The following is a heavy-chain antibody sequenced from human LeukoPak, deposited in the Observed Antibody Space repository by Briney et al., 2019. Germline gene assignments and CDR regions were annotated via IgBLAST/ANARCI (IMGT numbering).Heavy chain of an antibody. Sequence: SETLSLTCTVSGYSISSGYYWGWIRQPPGKGLEWIGSIYHSGSTYYNPSLKSRVTISVDTSKNQFSLKLSSVTAADTAVYYCARRRPNYGRNGGGFDYWGQGTLVTVSS. V-gene: IGHV4-38-2*02. J-gene: IGHJ4*02. D-gene: IGHD4-23*01. CDR1: GYSISSGYY. CDR3: ARRRPNYGRNGGGFDY. CDR2: IYHSGST.